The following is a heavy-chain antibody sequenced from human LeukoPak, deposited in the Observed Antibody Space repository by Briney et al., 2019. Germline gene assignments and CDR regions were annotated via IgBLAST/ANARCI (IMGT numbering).Heavy chain of an antibody. Sequence: GGSLRLSCAASGFIVSNYAMSWVRQAPGKGLEWVSVIYSGGSTYYADSVKGRFTISRDNSKNTLYLQMNSLRAEDTAVYYCARVGLDSKDYYYYGMDVWGQGTTVTVSS. J-gene: IGHJ6*02. CDR1: GFIVSNYA. D-gene: IGHD3/OR15-3a*01. CDR3: ARVGLDSKDYYYYGMDV. V-gene: IGHV3-53*01. CDR2: IYSGGST.